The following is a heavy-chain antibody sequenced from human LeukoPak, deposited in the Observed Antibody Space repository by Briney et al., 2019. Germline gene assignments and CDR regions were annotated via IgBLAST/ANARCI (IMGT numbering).Heavy chain of an antibody. CDR2: IDPSDSFT. CDR3: ARLDITFGGTYYFDY. D-gene: IGHD3-16*01. CDR1: GYSFTSYW. Sequence: GESLKISCKGSGYSFTSYWISWVRQMPGKGLEWMGRIDPSDSFTNYSPSFQGHVTISADKSISTAYLQWSSLKASDTAMYFCARLDITFGGTYYFDYWGQGTLVTVSS. J-gene: IGHJ4*02. V-gene: IGHV5-10-1*01.